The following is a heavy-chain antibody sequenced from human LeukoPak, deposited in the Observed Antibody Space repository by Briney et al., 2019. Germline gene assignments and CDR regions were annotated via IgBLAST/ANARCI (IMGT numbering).Heavy chain of an antibody. CDR1: GYTFTSYG. V-gene: IGHV1-18*01. CDR3: ARLGYYDSSGYLELDY. CDR2: ISAYNGNT. Sequence: ASVKVSCKASGYTFTSYGIRWVRQAPGQGLEWMGWISAYNGNTNYAQKLQGRVTMTTDTSTSTAYMELRSLRSDDTAVYYCARLGYYDSSGYLELDYWGQGTLVTVSS. J-gene: IGHJ4*02. D-gene: IGHD3-22*01.